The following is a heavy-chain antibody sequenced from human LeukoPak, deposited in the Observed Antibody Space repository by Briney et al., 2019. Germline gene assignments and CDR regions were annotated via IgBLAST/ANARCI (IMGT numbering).Heavy chain of an antibody. CDR3: ARAYSSGSYYGMDV. D-gene: IGHD6-19*01. Sequence: SETLSLTCTVSGGSISSYYWSWIRQPAGKGLEWIGRIYISGSTNYNPSLKSRVTMSVDTSKNQFSLELSSVTAADTAVYYCARAYSSGSYYGMDVWGQGTTVTVSS. J-gene: IGHJ6*02. CDR2: IYISGST. CDR1: GGSISSYY. V-gene: IGHV4-4*07.